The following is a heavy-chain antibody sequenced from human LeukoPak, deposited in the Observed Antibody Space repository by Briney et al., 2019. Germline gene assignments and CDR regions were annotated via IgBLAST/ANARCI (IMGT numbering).Heavy chain of an antibody. CDR3: ARLGSSSWYGGTKAFDY. CDR2: IYPGDSDT. CDR1: GYSFTSYW. V-gene: IGHV5-51*01. Sequence: GESLKISCKGSGYSFTSYWIGWVRQMPGKGLEWMGIIYPGDSDTRYSPSFQGQVTISADKSISTAYLQWSSLKASDTAMYYCARLGSSSWYGGTKAFDYWGQGTLVTVSS. D-gene: IGHD6-13*01. J-gene: IGHJ4*02.